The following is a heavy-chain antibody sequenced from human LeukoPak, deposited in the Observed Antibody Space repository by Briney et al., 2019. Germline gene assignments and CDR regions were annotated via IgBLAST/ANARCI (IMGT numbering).Heavy chain of an antibody. CDR1: GFTFSNYV. CDR2: ISSDGSNK. D-gene: IGHD2-15*01. Sequence: GGSLRLSCAPSGFTFSNYVMRWVRQAPGKGLEWVAVISSDGSNKYYADSVKGRFTISRDNSKNTLYLQMNSLRAEDTAIYYCTKTRGYCSGGSCFNFDYWGQGTLVTVSS. J-gene: IGHJ4*02. CDR3: TKTRGYCSGGSCFNFDY. V-gene: IGHV3-30*18.